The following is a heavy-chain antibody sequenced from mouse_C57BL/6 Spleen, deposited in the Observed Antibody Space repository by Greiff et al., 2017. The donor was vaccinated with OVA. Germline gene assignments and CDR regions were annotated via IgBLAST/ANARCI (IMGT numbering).Heavy chain of an antibody. J-gene: IGHJ3*01. CDR3: AKAYYSNYWFAY. Sequence: VMLVESGPGLVQPSQSLSITCTVSGFSLTSYGVHWVRQSPGKGLEWLGVIWSGGSTDYNAAFISRLSISKDNSKSQVFFKMNSLQADDTAIYYCAKAYYSNYWFAYWGQGTLVTVSA. CDR1: GFSLTSYG. D-gene: IGHD2-5*01. V-gene: IGHV2-2*01. CDR2: IWSGGST.